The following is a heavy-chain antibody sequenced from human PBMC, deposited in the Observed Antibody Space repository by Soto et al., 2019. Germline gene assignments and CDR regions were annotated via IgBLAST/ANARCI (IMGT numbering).Heavy chain of an antibody. V-gene: IGHV3-23*01. J-gene: IGHJ4*02. D-gene: IGHD2-21*02. CDR3: ARQTATLSYFDY. CDR2: ISGSADTT. CDR1: GFTFSTYV. Sequence: GGSLRLSCAASGFTFSTYVMTWVRQAPGKGLEWVSTISGSADTTYYADSVRGRFTISRDNSKNTLYLQMNSLRAKDTAVYYCARQTATLSYFDYWGQGTLVTVSS.